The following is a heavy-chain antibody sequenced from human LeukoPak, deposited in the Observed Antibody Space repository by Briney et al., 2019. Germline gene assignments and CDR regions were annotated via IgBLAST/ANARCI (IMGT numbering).Heavy chain of an antibody. CDR3: ANHGAVNYYDSSGYLDY. J-gene: IGHJ4*02. CDR1: GFTFSSYA. V-gene: IGHV3-23*01. D-gene: IGHD3-22*01. CDR2: ISGSGGST. Sequence: GRSLRLSCAASGFTFSSYAMSWVRQAPGKGLEWVSAISGSGGSTYYVDSVKGRFTISRDNSKNTLYLQMNSLRAEDTAVYYCANHGAVNYYDSSGYLDYWGQGTLVTVSS.